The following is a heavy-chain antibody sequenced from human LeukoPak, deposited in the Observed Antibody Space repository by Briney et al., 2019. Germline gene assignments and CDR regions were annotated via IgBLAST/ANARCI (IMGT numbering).Heavy chain of an antibody. J-gene: IGHJ4*02. CDR2: ISWNSGSI. CDR1: GFTFDDYA. D-gene: IGHD6-13*01. V-gene: IGHV3-9*03. Sequence: PGGSLRLSCAASGFTFDDYAMHWVRQAPGKGLEWVSGISWNSGSIGYADSVKGRFTISRDNAKNSLYLQMNSLRAEDMALYYCAKDMYSSSWYSRNFDYWGQGTLVTVSS. CDR3: AKDMYSSSWYSRNFDY.